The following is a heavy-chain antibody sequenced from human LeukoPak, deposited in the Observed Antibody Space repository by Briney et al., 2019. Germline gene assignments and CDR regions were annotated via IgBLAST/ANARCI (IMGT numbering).Heavy chain of an antibody. CDR1: GGSFSGYY. CDR2: INHSGST. V-gene: IGHV4-34*01. J-gene: IGHJ4*02. Sequence: SETLPLTCAVYGGSFSGYYWSWIRQPPGKGLEWIGEINHSGSTNYNPSLKSRVTISVDTSKNQFSLKLSSVTAADTAVYYCARGLHFDYWGQGTLVTVSS. CDR3: ARGLHFDY.